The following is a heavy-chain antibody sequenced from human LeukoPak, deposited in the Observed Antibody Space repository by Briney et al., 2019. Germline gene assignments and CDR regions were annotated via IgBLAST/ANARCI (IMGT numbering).Heavy chain of an antibody. CDR3: ATSPYYYDSSGYLRPDAFDI. CDR1: GYTFTGYY. D-gene: IGHD3-22*01. V-gene: IGHV1-2*02. Sequence: ASVKVSCKASGYTFTGYYMHWVRQAPGQGLEWMGWINPNSGGTNYAQKFQGRVTMTRDTSISTAYMELSRLRSDDTAVYYCATSPYYYDSSGYLRPDAFDIWGQGTMVTVSS. CDR2: INPNSGGT. J-gene: IGHJ3*02.